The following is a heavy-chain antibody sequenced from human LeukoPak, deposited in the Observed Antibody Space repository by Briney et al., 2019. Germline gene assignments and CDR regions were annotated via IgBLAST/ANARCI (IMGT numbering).Heavy chain of an antibody. CDR2: INPNSGGT. CDR3: ARALYYGSGSHSIDY. CDR1: GYTFTAYY. J-gene: IGHJ4*02. V-gene: IGHV1-2*02. D-gene: IGHD3-10*01. Sequence: EGSVKVSCKASGYTFTAYYIHWVRQAPGQGLEWMGWINPNSGGTNYAQKFQGRVTMTRDTSISTAYMELSRLRSDDTAVYYCARALYYGSGSHSIDYWGQGTLVTVSS.